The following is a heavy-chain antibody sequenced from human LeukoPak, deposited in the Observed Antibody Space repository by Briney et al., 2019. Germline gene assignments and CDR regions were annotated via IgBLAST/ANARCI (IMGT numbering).Heavy chain of an antibody. J-gene: IGHJ3*02. Sequence: ASVKVSCKASGYTFTGYYMHWVRQAPGQGLEWMGWINPNSGGTNYAQKFQGRVTMTRDTSISTAYMGLSRLRSDDTAVYYCARAVTVTTAFDIWGQGTMVTVSS. CDR1: GYTFTGYY. CDR2: INPNSGGT. D-gene: IGHD4-17*01. V-gene: IGHV1-2*02. CDR3: ARAVTVTTAFDI.